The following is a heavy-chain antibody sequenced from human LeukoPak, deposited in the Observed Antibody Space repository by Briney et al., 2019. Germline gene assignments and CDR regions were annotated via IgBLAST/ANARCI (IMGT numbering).Heavy chain of an antibody. CDR3: ARILGQWEYYFDY. CDR1: GFTFSGFW. J-gene: IGHJ4*02. Sequence: GGSLRLSCAASGFTFSGFWMHWVRQAPGKGLVWVSCISFDGSDATYVDSVKGRFTISRDNAKNTLHLQMDSLTVEDTAVYYCARILGQWEYYFDYWGQGTLVTVSS. CDR2: ISFDGSDA. D-gene: IGHD1-26*01. V-gene: IGHV3-74*01.